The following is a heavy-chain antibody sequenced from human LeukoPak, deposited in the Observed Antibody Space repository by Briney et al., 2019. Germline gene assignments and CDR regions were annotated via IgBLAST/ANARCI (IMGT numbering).Heavy chain of an antibody. Sequence: GGSLRLSCAASGFTVSSNYMSCVRQAPGRGLDWVSLIYSANSPYYADSVKGRFTISRDNSKNTLYLQMNSLRAEDTAVYYCARVYPSYWYFDLWGRGTLVTVSS. D-gene: IGHD5/OR15-5a*01. J-gene: IGHJ2*01. V-gene: IGHV3-53*01. CDR2: IYSANSP. CDR1: GFTVSSNY. CDR3: ARVYPSYWYFDL.